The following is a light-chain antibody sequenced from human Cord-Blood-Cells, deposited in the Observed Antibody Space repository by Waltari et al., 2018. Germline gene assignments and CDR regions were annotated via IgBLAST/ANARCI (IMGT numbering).Light chain of an antibody. CDR1: KLGYKY. CDR2: QES. J-gene: IGLJ2*01. V-gene: IGLV3-1*01. CDR3: QAWDRSTVV. Sequence: SYELTQPPSVSVSPGQTASITCSGDKLGYKYACWYQQKPGQSPVLVIYQESKRPSGIPERFSGSNAGNTATLTISGTQAMDEADYYCQAWDRSTVVFGGGTKLTVL.